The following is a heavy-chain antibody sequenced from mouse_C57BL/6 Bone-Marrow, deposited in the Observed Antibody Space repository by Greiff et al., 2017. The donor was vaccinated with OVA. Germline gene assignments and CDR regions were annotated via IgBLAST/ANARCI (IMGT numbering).Heavy chain of an antibody. Sequence: EVKLMESGAELVRPGASVKLSCTASGFNIKDDYMHWVKQRPEQGLEWIGWIDPENGDTEYASKFQGKATITADTSSNTAYLQLSSLTSEDTAVYYCTTGYYGSIFAYWGQGTLVTVSA. D-gene: IGHD1-1*01. CDR2: IDPENGDT. J-gene: IGHJ3*01. CDR1: GFNIKDDY. CDR3: TTGYYGSIFAY. V-gene: IGHV14-4*01.